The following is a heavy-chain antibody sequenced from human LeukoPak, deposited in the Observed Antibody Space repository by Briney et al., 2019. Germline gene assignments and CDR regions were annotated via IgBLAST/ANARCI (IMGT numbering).Heavy chain of an antibody. CDR3: ARRLTQYDCFDP. CDR2: TYYRSTWYN. J-gene: IGHJ5*02. CDR1: GDSFSSNSVT. V-gene: IGHV6-1*01. Sequence: SQTLSLTCAISGDSFSSNSVTWNWIRQSPSRGLEWLGRTYYRSTWYNDYAVSVRGRITVNPDTSKNQFSLHLNSVSPEDTAVYYCARRLTQYDCFDPWGQGILVTVSS. D-gene: IGHD2-2*01.